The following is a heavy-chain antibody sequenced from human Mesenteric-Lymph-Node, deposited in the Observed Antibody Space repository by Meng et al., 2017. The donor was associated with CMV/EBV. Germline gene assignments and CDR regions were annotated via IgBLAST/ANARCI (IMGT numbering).Heavy chain of an antibody. Sequence: GESLKISCAASGFTFSTYAMHWVRQAPGKGLEWVSYISSSGSTIYYADSVKGRFTISRDNAKNSLYLQMNSLRAEDTAVYYCARDLGRPYYYGMDVWGQGTTVTVSS. J-gene: IGHJ6*02. CDR1: GFTFSTYA. CDR2: ISSSGSTI. V-gene: IGHV3-48*03. CDR3: ARDLGRPYYYGMDV. D-gene: IGHD3-16*01.